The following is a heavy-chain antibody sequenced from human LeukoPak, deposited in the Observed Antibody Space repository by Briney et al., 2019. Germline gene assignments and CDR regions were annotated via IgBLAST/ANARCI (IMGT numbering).Heavy chain of an antibody. D-gene: IGHD6-19*01. CDR2: IYYSGST. V-gene: IGHV4-59*01. J-gene: IGHJ5*02. CDR3: ARAGYSSGWPIIAFDP. Sequence: PSETLSLTCTVSGASINSYYWSWIRQPPGKGLECIGYIYYSGSTNYNPSLKSRVTISVDTSKNQFSLKLSSVIAADTAVYYCARAGYSSGWPIIAFDPWGQGTLVTVSS. CDR1: GASINSYY.